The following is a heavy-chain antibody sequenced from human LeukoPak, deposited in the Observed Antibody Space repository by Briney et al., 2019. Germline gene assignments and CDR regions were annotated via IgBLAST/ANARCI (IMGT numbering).Heavy chain of an antibody. J-gene: IGHJ4*02. V-gene: IGHV4-61*01. Sequence: SETLSLTCTVSGGSVSSGSYYWSWIRQPPGKGLEWFGYIYYSGSTNYNPSLKSRVTISVDTSKNQFSLKLSSVTAADTAVYYCARSDSRVLPAAIWGQGTLVTVSS. CDR2: IYYSGST. CDR1: GGSVSSGSYY. CDR3: ARSDSRVLPAAI. D-gene: IGHD2-2*01.